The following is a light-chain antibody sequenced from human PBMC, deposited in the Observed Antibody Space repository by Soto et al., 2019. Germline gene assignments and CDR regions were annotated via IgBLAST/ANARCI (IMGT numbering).Light chain of an antibody. J-gene: IGKJ4*01. V-gene: IGKV1-39*01. CDR2: GAS. CDR3: QQSFSNVLT. CDR1: ENIKTF. Sequence: DIQMTQSPSSLSASVGDRVTITCRASENIKTFLHWYQKKPGKAPKLLVYGASSLHSGVPSRFSGSGSGTDFTLTISGLQPEDCASYYCQQSFSNVLTFGGGTKVEIK.